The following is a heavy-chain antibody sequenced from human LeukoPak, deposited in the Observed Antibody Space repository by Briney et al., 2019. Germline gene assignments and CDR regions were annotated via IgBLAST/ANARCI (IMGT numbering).Heavy chain of an antibody. CDR1: GGSFSGYY. V-gene: IGHV4-34*01. CDR3: AREDWNSSPPGGFDY. CDR2: INHSGST. Sequence: SETLSLTCAVYGGSFSGYYWSWIRQPPGKGLEWIGEINHSGSTNYNPSLKSRVTISVDTSKNQFSLKLSSVTAADTAVYYCAREDWNSSPPGGFDYWGQGTLVTVSS. J-gene: IGHJ4*02. D-gene: IGHD6-13*01.